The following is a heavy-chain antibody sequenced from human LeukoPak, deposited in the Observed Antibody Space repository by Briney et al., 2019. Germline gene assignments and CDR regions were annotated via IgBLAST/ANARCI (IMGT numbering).Heavy chain of an antibody. CDR2: IIPILGIA. CDR3: ARGRYDSSGYYYGRTFYFDY. Sequence: AASVKISCTASGGTFSSYAISWVRQAPGRGLEWMGRIIPILGIANYAQKFQGRVTITADKSTSTAYMELSSLRSEDTAVYYCARGRYDSSGYYYGRTFYFDYWGQGTLVTVSS. V-gene: IGHV1-69*04. D-gene: IGHD3-22*01. CDR1: GGTFSSYA. J-gene: IGHJ4*02.